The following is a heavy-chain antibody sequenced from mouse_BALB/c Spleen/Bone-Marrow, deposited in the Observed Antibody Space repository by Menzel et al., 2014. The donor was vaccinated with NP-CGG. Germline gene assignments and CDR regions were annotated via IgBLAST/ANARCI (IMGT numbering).Heavy chain of an antibody. V-gene: IGHV5-6*01. Sequence: EVKLVESGGDLVKPGGSLKLSCAASGFTFSNYGMSWVRQTPDKRLEWVATISSGGSYTYYPDSVKGRFTISRDNAKNTLCLQMSSLKSEDTAMYYCSRRGSTMITTGYAMDYWGQGTSVTVSS. D-gene: IGHD2-4*01. CDR2: ISSGGSYT. CDR3: SRRGSTMITTGYAMDY. CDR1: GFTFSNYG. J-gene: IGHJ4*01.